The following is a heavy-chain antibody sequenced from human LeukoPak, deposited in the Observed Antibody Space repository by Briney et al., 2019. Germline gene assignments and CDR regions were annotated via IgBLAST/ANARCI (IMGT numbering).Heavy chain of an antibody. CDR1: GGSISSGGYY. CDR3: AREASDSSGYYGGTPFDI. V-gene: IGHV4-31*03. J-gene: IGHJ3*02. CDR2: IYYSGST. D-gene: IGHD3-22*01. Sequence: SQTLSLTCTVSGGSISSGGYYWSWIRQHPGKGLKWIGYIYYSGSTYYNPSLKSRVTISVDTSKNQFSLKLSSVTAADTAVYYCAREASDSSGYYGGTPFDIWGQGTMVTVSS.